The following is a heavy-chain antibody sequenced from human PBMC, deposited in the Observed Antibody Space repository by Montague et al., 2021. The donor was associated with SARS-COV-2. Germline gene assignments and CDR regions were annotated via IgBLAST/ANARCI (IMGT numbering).Heavy chain of an antibody. Sequence: CAISGDSVSSNSAAWNWIRQSSSRGLEWLGRTYYRSKWYNDYAVSVKSRITINPDTSKNQFSLQLNSVTPEDTAVYYCARDLDYYGSGSYPEGFDPWGQGTLVTVSS. J-gene: IGHJ5*02. CDR3: ARDLDYYGSGSYPEGFDP. D-gene: IGHD3-10*01. CDR2: TYYRSKWYN. V-gene: IGHV6-1*01. CDR1: GDSVSSNSAA.